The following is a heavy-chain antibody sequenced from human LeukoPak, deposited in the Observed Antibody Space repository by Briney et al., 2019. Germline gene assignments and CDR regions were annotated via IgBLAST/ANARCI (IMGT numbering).Heavy chain of an antibody. V-gene: IGHV3-23*01. CDR1: GFTFSSIA. J-gene: IGHJ4*02. D-gene: IGHD6-19*01. CDR2: ISGSGDST. Sequence: PGGSLRLSCAASGFTFSSIAMYWVRQAPGKGLEWVSGISGSGDSTYYADSVKGRFTISRDNSKNTAYLQMNSLRAEDTAVYYCAKTTAGYSSGRYPGWPVDYWGQGTLVTVSS. CDR3: AKTTAGYSSGRYPGWPVDY.